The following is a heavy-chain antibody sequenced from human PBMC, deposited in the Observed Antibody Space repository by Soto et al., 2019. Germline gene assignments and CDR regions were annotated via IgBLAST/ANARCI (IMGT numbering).Heavy chain of an antibody. V-gene: IGHV3-21*01. CDR3: VRTADSSYAEVFDY. Sequence: EVHLVESGGGLVKPGGSLRLSCAASGFTFSGHTMNWVRQAPGKGLEWVSSISSISTYIYYADSVRGRFTISRDNAKNSLYLQMNSLRAEDMAVYYCVRTADSSYAEVFDYWGQGTLVSVSS. J-gene: IGHJ4*02. D-gene: IGHD1-26*01. CDR2: ISSISTYI. CDR1: GFTFSGHT.